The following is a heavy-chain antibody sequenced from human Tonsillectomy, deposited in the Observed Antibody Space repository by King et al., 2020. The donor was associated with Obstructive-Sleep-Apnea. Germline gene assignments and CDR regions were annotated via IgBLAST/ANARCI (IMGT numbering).Heavy chain of an antibody. CDR2: IYYSGRT. Sequence: VQLQESGPRLVKTSETLSLTCTVSGGSISGYYWNWIRQPPGKGLEWSGYIYYSGRTNYNPSLESRVTISVDTSQNQFSMKLTSVSAADTAVYFCARGDDHTVARRPFDYWGQGTLVTVSS. CDR3: ARGDDHTVARRPFDY. D-gene: IGHD4-17*01. J-gene: IGHJ4*02. CDR1: GGSISGYY. V-gene: IGHV4-59*01.